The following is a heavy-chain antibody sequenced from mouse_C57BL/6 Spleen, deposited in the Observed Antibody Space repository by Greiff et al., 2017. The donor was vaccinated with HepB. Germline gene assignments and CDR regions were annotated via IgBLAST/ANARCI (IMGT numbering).Heavy chain of an antibody. V-gene: IGHV1-15*01. CDR3: TRGDGADYFDY. CDR2: IDPETGGT. J-gene: IGHJ2*01. Sequence: VQLQQSGAELVRPGASVTLSCKASGYTFTDYEMHWVKQTPVHGLEWIGAIDPETGGTAYNQKFKGKAILTAAKSSSTAYMELRSMTSEDSAVYYCTRGDGADYFDYWGQGTTLTVSS. CDR1: GYTFTDYE.